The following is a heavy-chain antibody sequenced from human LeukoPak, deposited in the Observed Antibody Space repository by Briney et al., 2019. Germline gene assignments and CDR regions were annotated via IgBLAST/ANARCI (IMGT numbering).Heavy chain of an antibody. D-gene: IGHD6-13*01. Sequence: SETLSLTCTVSGGSISNSIYYWAWIRQPPGKGLEWIGNISYSGSTYYNPSLKSRVTISVDTSKNQFSLKLNSVTAADTAVYYCATGRAAAGQYYFDYWGQGTLVTVSS. J-gene: IGHJ4*02. CDR2: ISYSGST. CDR1: GGSISNSIYY. V-gene: IGHV4-39*01. CDR3: ATGRAAAGQYYFDY.